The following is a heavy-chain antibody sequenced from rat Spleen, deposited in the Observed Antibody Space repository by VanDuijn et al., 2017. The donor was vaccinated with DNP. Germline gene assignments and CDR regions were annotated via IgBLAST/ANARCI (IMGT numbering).Heavy chain of an antibody. CDR2: IGSPAYAP. CDR3: IRWNSGHFDY. CDR1: GFSFSDYN. V-gene: IGHV5-22*01. J-gene: IGHJ2*01. D-gene: IGHD4-3*01. Sequence: EVQLVESGGGLVQPGRSLKLSCTASGFSFSDYNMVWVRQAPTKGLEWVAYIGSPAYAPYYGDSVKGRFTISRDNAKSTLYLQMNSLRSEDMATYYCIRWNSGHFDYWGQGVMVTVSS.